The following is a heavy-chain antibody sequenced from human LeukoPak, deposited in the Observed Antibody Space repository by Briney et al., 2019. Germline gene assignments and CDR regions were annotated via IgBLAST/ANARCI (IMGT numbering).Heavy chain of an antibody. D-gene: IGHD6-13*01. CDR1: GFTFSDYY. Sequence: PGGSLRLSCAASGFTFSDYYMSWIRQAPGKGLEWVSYISSSCSYTNYADSVKGRFTISRDNAKDSLYLQMNSLRAEDTAVYYCARDGAAAADPYFDYWGQGTLVTVSS. J-gene: IGHJ4*02. CDR3: ARDGAAAADPYFDY. V-gene: IGHV3-11*06. CDR2: ISSSCSYT.